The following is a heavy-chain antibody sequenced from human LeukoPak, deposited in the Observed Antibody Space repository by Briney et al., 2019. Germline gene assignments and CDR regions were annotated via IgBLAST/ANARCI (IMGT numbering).Heavy chain of an antibody. J-gene: IGHJ6*02. D-gene: IGHD6-13*01. CDR3: ARDGYSSSWYGGYYYGMDV. CDR2: IYYSGST. V-gene: IGHV4-39*07. CDR1: GGSISSSSYY. Sequence: SETLSLTCTVSGGSISSSSYYWGWIRQPPGKGLEWIGSIYYSGSTYYNPSLKSRVTISVDTSKNQFSLKLSSVTAADTAVYYCARDGYSSSWYGGYYYGMDVWGQGTTVTVSS.